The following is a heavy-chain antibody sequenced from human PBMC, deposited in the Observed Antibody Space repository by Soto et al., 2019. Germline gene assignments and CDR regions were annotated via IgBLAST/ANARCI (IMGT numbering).Heavy chain of an antibody. CDR1: GFTLSNYW. CDR2: INTDGSTT. CDR3: ARIRRGDGYTFGY. V-gene: IGHV3-74*01. J-gene: IGHJ4*02. D-gene: IGHD5-12*01. Sequence: EVQLVESGGVSVQPGGSLRLSCTASGFTLSNYWMHWVRQAPGKGLVWVSRINTDGSTTTYADSVKGRFTISRDNAKNTLYLQMNSLRDEDTAVYYCARIRRGDGYTFGYWGQGTLVTVSS.